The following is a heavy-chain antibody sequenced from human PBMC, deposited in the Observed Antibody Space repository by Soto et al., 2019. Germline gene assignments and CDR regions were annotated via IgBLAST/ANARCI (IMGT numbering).Heavy chain of an antibody. D-gene: IGHD5-12*01. Sequence: GGSLRLSCAASGFTFSSSGMHWVRQAPGKGLEWVAVISYDGSKKYYTESVKGRFTISRDNTKNTLYLQMNSLRAEDTAVYYCAKDFSGYEDDAFDIWGQGTMVTVSS. CDR3: AKDFSGYEDDAFDI. V-gene: IGHV3-30*18. CDR2: ISYDGSKK. CDR1: GFTFSSSG. J-gene: IGHJ3*02.